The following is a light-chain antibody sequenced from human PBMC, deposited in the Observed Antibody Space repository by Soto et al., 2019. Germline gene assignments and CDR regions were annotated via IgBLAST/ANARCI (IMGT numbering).Light chain of an antibody. Sequence: QPVLTQPPSVSGAPGQRVTISCTGSSSIGAGFDVHWYQQLPGTAPKLLIYGNSNRPSGVPDRFSGSKSGTSASLAITGLQAEDEADYYCQSYDSSLSADVFGTGTKLTVL. CDR3: QSYDSSLSADV. CDR1: SSIGAGFD. V-gene: IGLV1-40*01. CDR2: GNS. J-gene: IGLJ1*01.